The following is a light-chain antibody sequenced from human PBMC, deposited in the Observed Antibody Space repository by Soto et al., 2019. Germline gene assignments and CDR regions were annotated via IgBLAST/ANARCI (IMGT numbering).Light chain of an antibody. V-gene: IGLV1-47*01. J-gene: IGLJ2*01. CDR3: AAWDDSLSGMV. CDR2: RNN. Sequence: QSVLTQPPSASGTPGQRVTISCSGSRSNIGSNYVYWYQQLPGTAPKLLIYRNNQRPSGVPDRFSGSKSGTSASLAISGVRSEDEADYYCAAWDDSLSGMVFGGGTKVTVL. CDR1: RSNIGSNY.